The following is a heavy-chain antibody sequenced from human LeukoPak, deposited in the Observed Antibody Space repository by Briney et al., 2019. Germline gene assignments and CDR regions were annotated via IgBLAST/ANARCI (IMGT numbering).Heavy chain of an antibody. V-gene: IGHV5-51*01. J-gene: IGHJ3*01. CDR1: GYNFTTYW. CDR3: ARPNITSYYDSRGYDAFDV. Sequence: GESLKISCKGSGYNFTTYWIGWVRQMPGKGLEWMGVICPRDSNTRYSPSFQGQVTISADKSVRTAYLQWSSLKASDTAMYYCARPNITSYYDSRGYDAFDVWGQGTMVTVSS. D-gene: IGHD3-22*01. CDR2: ICPRDSNT.